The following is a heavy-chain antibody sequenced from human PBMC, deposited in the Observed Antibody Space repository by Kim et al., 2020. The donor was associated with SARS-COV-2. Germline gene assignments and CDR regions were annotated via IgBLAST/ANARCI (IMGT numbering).Heavy chain of an antibody. Sequence: ASVKVSCKVSGYTLTELSMHWVRQAPGKGLEWMGGFDPEDGETIYAQKFQGRVTMTEDTSTDTAYMELSSLRSEDTAVYYCATARGNYDSSGYYFDYWGQGTLVTVSS. CDR1: GYTLTELS. J-gene: IGHJ4*02. D-gene: IGHD3-22*01. CDR3: ATARGNYDSSGYYFDY. V-gene: IGHV1-24*01. CDR2: FDPEDGET.